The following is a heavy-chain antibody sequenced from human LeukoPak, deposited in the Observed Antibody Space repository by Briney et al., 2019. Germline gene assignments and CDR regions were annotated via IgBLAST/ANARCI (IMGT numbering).Heavy chain of an antibody. V-gene: IGHV3-23*01. CDR3: AGRPTGYSSGYIH. D-gene: IGHD5-18*01. CDR1: GITFSNYA. Sequence: GGSLRLSCVASGITFSNYAVSWVRRAPEKGLDWVSVISGSAHKIRYADSVKGRFTISRDNSENIVYLQMNNLRVEDTAVYYCAGRPTGYSSGYIHWGQGTLVTVSS. J-gene: IGHJ4*02. CDR2: ISGSAHKI.